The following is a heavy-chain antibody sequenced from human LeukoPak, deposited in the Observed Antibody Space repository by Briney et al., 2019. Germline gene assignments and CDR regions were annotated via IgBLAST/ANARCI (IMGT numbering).Heavy chain of an antibody. Sequence: GGSLRLSCAGSGFTFSNYAMSWVRQAPGRGLEWVSAICKSGGSTYYADSVRGRFTISRDNSKNTLFLQMNSLRAEDTAVYYCAKTEGSMVRATTWDYWGQGTLVTVSS. D-gene: IGHD3-10*01. J-gene: IGHJ4*02. V-gene: IGHV3-23*01. CDR1: GFTFSNYA. CDR3: AKTEGSMVRATTWDY. CDR2: ICKSGGST.